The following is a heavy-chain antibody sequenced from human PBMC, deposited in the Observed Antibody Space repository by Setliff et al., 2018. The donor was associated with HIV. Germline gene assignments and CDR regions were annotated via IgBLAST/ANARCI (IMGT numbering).Heavy chain of an antibody. CDR1: GGSISNFY. CDR3: ARSPSYRSSWEYYFDY. J-gene: IGHJ4*02. CDR2: IYSTGDT. Sequence: SETLSLTCSVSGGSISNFYWSWIRQPPGKGLVWVGHIYSTGDTNYNPSLRTRVIISVDTSNQFSLKLSSVTAADAAVYYCARSPSYRSSWEYYFDYWGQGILVTVSS. D-gene: IGHD6-13*01. V-gene: IGHV4-4*09.